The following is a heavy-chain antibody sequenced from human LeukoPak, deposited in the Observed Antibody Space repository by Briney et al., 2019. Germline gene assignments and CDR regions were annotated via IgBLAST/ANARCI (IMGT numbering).Heavy chain of an antibody. V-gene: IGHV3-66*01. CDR3: ARDGKDSSGYYFGDS. J-gene: IGHJ4*02. D-gene: IGHD3-22*01. CDR1: GFTVGASY. Sequence: PGGSLRLSCAVSGFTVGASYMSWVRQAPGKGLEWVSVIYSGGNTGYADSVKGRFSISRDNSKNMLYLQMNSLRVEVTAVYYCARDGKDSSGYYFGDSWGQGTLVTVSS. CDR2: IYSGGNT.